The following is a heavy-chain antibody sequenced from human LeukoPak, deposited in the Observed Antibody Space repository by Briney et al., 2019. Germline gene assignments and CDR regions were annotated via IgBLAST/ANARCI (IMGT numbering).Heavy chain of an antibody. J-gene: IGHJ6*03. CDR3: AKDLGAPAPSYYYYYMDV. D-gene: IGHD3-10*01. CDR2: IRYDGSNK. V-gene: IGHV3-30*02. Sequence: GGSLRLSCAASGFTFSSYGMHWVRQAPGKGLEWVAFIRYDGSNKYYADSVKGRFTISRDNSKNTLYLQMNSLRAEDTAVYYCAKDLGAPAPSYYYYYMDVWGKGTTVTISS. CDR1: GFTFSSYG.